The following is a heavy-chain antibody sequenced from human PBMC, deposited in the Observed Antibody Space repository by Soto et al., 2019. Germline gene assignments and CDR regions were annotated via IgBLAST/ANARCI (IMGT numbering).Heavy chain of an antibody. CDR3: ARERIAAAGEDYYYYGMDV. D-gene: IGHD6-13*01. Sequence: QVQLVESGGGVVQPGRSLRLSCAASGFTFSSYAMHWVRQAPGKGLEWVAVISYDGSNKYYADSVKGRFTISRDNSKNTLYLHMNSLRAEDTAVYYCARERIAAAGEDYYYYGMDVWGQGTTVTVSS. CDR2: ISYDGSNK. CDR1: GFTFSSYA. V-gene: IGHV3-30-3*01. J-gene: IGHJ6*02.